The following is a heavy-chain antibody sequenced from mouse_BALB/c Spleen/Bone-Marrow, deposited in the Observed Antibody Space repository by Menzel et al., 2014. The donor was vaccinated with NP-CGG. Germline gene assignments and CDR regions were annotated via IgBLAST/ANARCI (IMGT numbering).Heavy chain of an antibody. V-gene: IGHV1S81*02. J-gene: IGHJ2*01. CDR2: INPSNGGT. D-gene: IGHD2-4*01. Sequence: VQLQQSGAELVKPGASVKLSCKASGYTFTSYYMYWVKQRPGQGLEWIGGINPSNGGTNFNEKFKSKATLTVDKSSSTAYMQLSSLTSEDSAVHYCTREAYYDYDYFDYWGQGTTLTVSS. CDR1: GYTFTSYY. CDR3: TREAYYDYDYFDY.